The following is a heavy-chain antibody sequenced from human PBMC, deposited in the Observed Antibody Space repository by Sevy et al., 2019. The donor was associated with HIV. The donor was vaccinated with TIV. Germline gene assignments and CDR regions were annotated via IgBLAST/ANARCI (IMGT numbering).Heavy chain of an antibody. V-gene: IGHV1-2*02. D-gene: IGHD3-16*01. J-gene: IGHJ6*02. CDR2: INPNSGGT. CDR1: GYTFSDYY. Sequence: ASVKVSCKASGYTFSDYYIHWVRQAPGQGLEWMGWINPNSGGTNYPQKFQGRVTMTRDTSITTAYMELSRMRSDDTAVYYCARQSAYHFYGMDVWGQGTTVTVSS. CDR3: ARQSAYHFYGMDV.